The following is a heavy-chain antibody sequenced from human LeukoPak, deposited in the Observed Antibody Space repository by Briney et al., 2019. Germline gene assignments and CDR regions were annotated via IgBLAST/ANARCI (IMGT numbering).Heavy chain of an antibody. CDR2: VNAGGDT. J-gene: IGHJ4*02. Sequence: SETLSLTCAVYGGSFTGHYWTWIRQPPRKGLEWIGEVNAGGDTYYNPSLGSRVTISLDTSKNQFSLRLNSVTAADTALYYCASGEDCSGGSCYRPLDYWGQGTLVTVSS. V-gene: IGHV4-34*01. CDR1: GGSFTGHY. CDR3: ASGEDCSGGSCYRPLDY. D-gene: IGHD2-15*01.